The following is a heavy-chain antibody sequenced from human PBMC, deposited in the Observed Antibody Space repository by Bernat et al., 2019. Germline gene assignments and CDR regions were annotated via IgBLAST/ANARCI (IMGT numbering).Heavy chain of an antibody. CDR2: ISPYNRNT. V-gene: IGHV1-18*01. D-gene: IGHD2-21*01. CDR1: GYTFTHG. CDR3: ARDLDPAHLYSIPHFDF. Sequence: QVQLVESGAEVKKPGASVKIPCKASGYTFTHGISWVRQAPGQGLEWMGWISPYNRNTNYAQKLQGRVTMTTDTSTSTAYMELRSLRSDDTAVYYCARDLDPAHLYSIPHFDFWGQGTLVTVSS. J-gene: IGHJ4*02.